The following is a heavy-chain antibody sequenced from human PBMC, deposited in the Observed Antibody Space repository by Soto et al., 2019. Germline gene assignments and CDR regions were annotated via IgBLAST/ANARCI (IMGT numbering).Heavy chain of an antibody. V-gene: IGHV1-18*01. CDR3: ARGANYSTTVLCSFYGMDL. CDR1: GYTFTSYG. D-gene: IGHD2-8*01. CDR2: ISADNGNT. Sequence: QVQLVQSGAEVKKPGASVKVSCKASGYTFTSYGISWVRQAPGQGLEWMGWISADNGNTNYTHKFQGRVTMTTDTSTTTAYMGIRSLRSPDPSVYYCARGANYSTTVLCSFYGMDLWAQGTAVTVSS. J-gene: IGHJ6*02.